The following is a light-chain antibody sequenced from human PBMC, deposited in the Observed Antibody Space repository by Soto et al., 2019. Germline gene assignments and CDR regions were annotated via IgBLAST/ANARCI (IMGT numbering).Light chain of an antibody. CDR1: SGSIASNY. CDR3: QSYDSFKYV. CDR2: EDN. V-gene: IGLV6-57*04. Sequence: FMLTQPHSVSESPGKTVTISCTRSSGSIASNYVQWYQQRPGSAPTTVIYEDNQRPSGVPDRFSGSIDRSSNSASLTISGLKTEDEADYYCQSYDSFKYVFGTGTKVTVL. J-gene: IGLJ1*01.